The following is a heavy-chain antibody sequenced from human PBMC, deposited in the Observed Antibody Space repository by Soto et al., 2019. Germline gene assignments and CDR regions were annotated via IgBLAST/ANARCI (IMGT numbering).Heavy chain of an antibody. V-gene: IGHV5-51*01. CDR3: ARTPEPYDFLDY. D-gene: IGHD3-3*01. J-gene: IGHJ4*02. CDR1: GYSFSNYW. CDR2: IYPGDYVN. Sequence: GESLKISCKGSGYSFSNYWIAWVRQMPGKGLGWMGIIYPGDYVNRYSPSFQGQVTIPADKSITPALLQWSSLKASDTAMYYCARTPEPYDFLDYWGQGALVTVSS.